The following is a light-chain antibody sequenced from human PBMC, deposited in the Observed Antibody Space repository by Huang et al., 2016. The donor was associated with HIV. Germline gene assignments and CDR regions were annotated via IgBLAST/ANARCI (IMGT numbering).Light chain of an antibody. J-gene: IGKJ1*01. CDR3: QQSHSSSAWT. CDR1: QNIHRY. V-gene: IGKV1-39*01. Sequence: DIQMTQSPSSLSASIGDRVTITCRAGQNIHRYLNWNQQKPGKAPKLLIFGASNLHSGVPSRFSGSGSGTDFILTINSLQPEDFATYYCQQSHSSSAWTFGQGTRVEIK. CDR2: GAS.